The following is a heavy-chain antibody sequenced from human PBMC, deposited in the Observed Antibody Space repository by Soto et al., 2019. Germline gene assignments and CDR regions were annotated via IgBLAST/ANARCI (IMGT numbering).Heavy chain of an antibody. V-gene: IGHV3-53*01. CDR2: IYTAGPT. CDR3: ARGRSRDGYNPLGY. Sequence: PGGSLRLSCAASGFTVSNYYMSWVRQAPGRGLQWVSVIYTAGPTYYADSVKGRFTISRDESKNHLYFQMDNLTAEDTATYYCARGRSRDGYNPLGYWGPGTLVTVSS. D-gene: IGHD5-12*01. CDR1: GFTVSNYY. J-gene: IGHJ4*02.